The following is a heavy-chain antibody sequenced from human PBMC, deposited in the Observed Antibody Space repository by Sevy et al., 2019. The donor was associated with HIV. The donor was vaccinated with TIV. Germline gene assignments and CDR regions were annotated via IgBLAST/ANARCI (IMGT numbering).Heavy chain of an antibody. CDR1: GGSISSSSYY. CDR3: ARLTYYDFWSGYYFRVPQYYYYYGMDV. D-gene: IGHD3-3*01. V-gene: IGHV4-39*01. Sequence: SENLSLTCTVSGGSISSSSYYWGWIRQPPGKGLEWIGSIYYSGSTYYNPSLKSRVTISVDTSKNQFSLKLSSVTAADTAVYYCARLTYYDFWSGYYFRVPQYYYYYGMDVWGHGTTVTVSS. J-gene: IGHJ6*02. CDR2: IYYSGST.